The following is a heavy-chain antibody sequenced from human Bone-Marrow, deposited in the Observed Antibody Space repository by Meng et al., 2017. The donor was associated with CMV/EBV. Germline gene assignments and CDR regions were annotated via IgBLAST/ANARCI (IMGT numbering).Heavy chain of an antibody. D-gene: IGHD1-14*01. J-gene: IGHJ6*02. CDR2: INPNSGGT. Sequence: ASVKGSCKASGYTFTGYYMHWVRQAPGQGLEWMGWINPNSGGTNYAQKFQGRVTMTRDTSISTAYMELSRLRSDDTAVYYCAGMRMPGPYYYYGMDVWGQGTTVTVSS. CDR3: AGMRMPGPYYYYGMDV. CDR1: GYTFTGYY. V-gene: IGHV1-2*02.